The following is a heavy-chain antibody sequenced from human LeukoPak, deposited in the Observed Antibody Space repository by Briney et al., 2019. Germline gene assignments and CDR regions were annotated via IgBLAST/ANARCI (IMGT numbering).Heavy chain of an antibody. Sequence: SEALSLTCTVSGGSMSSYYWSWIRQPAGKGLEWIGRIYITGSTNYNPSLKSRVTMSVDTSKNQFSLKLSSVTAADTAVYYCARSDYYDSSGYPTHLNWFDPWGQGALVTVSS. D-gene: IGHD3-22*01. CDR3: ARSDYYDSSGYPTHLNWFDP. CDR2: IYITGST. V-gene: IGHV4-4*07. J-gene: IGHJ5*02. CDR1: GGSMSSYY.